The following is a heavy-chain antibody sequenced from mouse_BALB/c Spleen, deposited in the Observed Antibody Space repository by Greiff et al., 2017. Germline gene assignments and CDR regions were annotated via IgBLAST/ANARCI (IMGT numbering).Heavy chain of an antibody. V-gene: IGHV1-77*01. D-gene: IGHD2-2*01. Sequence: VQLVESGAELARPGASVKLSCKASGYTFTDYYINWVKQRTGQGLEWIGEIYPGSGNTYYNEKFKGKATLTADKSSSTAYMQLSSLTSEDSAVYFCARGGGLRPNYYAMDYWGQGTSVTVSS. CDR3: ARGGGLRPNYYAMDY. CDR2: IYPGSGNT. CDR1: GYTFTDYY. J-gene: IGHJ4*01.